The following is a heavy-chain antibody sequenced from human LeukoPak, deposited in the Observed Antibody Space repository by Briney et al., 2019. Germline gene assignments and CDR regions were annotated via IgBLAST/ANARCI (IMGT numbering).Heavy chain of an antibody. CDR1: GGSMSSSSYY. D-gene: IGHD3-3*01. J-gene: IGHJ4*02. Sequence: PSETLSLTCTVSGGSMSSSSYYWGWIRQSPGKGLEWIGSIYYIGSTFYNPTLKSRVTMSLDTSRNEFSLKLSSVTAADTAVYFCARTDIWGGYFSFGYWGQGTLVTVSS. CDR2: IYYIGST. CDR3: ARTDIWGGYFSFGY. V-gene: IGHV4-39*01.